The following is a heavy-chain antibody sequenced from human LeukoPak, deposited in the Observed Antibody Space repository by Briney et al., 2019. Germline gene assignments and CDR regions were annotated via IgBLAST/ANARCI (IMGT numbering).Heavy chain of an antibody. V-gene: IGHV4-30-4*01. CDR2: IFYSGST. CDR3: ARALNYYGSGSRFDY. Sequence: SETLSLTCTVSGGSISSGDYYWSWIRQPPGKGLEWIGYIFYSGSTYYNPSLKSRVTISVDTSRNQFSLKLSSVTAADTAVYYCARALNYYGSGSRFDYWGQGTLVTVSS. CDR1: GGSISSGDYY. J-gene: IGHJ4*02. D-gene: IGHD3-10*01.